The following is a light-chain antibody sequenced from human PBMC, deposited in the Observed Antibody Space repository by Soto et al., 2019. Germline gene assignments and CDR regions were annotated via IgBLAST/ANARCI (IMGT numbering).Light chain of an antibody. CDR1: SSELGRYNL. CDR3: RSFVGSGPFSV. J-gene: IGLJ1*01. V-gene: IGLV2-23*01. CDR2: EGN. Sequence: SALAQPASGSGSPGQSITISCTGASSELGRYNLVSWYQQHPGNAPKFMIHEGNKRPSGVSHRFSGSMSGNTASLTISGLQAEDEAVYYCRSFVGSGPFSVFANGTKVPVL.